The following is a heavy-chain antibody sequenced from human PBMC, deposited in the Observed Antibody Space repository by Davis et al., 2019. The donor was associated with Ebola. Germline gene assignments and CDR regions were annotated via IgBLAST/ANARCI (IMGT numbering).Heavy chain of an antibody. J-gene: IGHJ4*02. CDR3: ARGARDGFNYVDY. CDR1: GDSVSSNSAA. CDR2: TYYRSKWYY. D-gene: IGHD5-24*01. Sequence: HPQTLSLTCAISGDSVSSNSAAWNWIRQFPSRGLEWLGRTYYRSKWYYDYAVSVKSRITINPDASKNQFSLQLNSVTPEDTAVYYCARGARDGFNYVDYWGQGTLVTVSS. V-gene: IGHV6-1*01.